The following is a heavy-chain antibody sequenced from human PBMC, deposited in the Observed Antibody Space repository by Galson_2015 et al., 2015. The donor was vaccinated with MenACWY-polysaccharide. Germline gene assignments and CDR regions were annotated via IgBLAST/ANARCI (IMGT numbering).Heavy chain of an antibody. V-gene: IGHV1-69*04. CDR2: DIPVLGMT. J-gene: IGHJ6*03. CDR1: GGILSSYA. CDR3: SATLPEENLPSHYYYYMDV. D-gene: IGHD1-1*01. Sequence: SVKVSCKASGGILSSYAFSWVRQAPGQDLEWMGRDIPVLGMTNYAQNFQGRVTFTADTSTGAVYMELSSLRPEDTAMYYCSATLPEENLPSHYYYYMDVWGNGTTVMVSS.